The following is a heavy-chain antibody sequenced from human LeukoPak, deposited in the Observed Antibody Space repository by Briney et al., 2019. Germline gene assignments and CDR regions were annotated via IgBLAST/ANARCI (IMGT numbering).Heavy chain of an antibody. J-gene: IGHJ4*02. CDR1: GFTFEDYT. CDR2: VNWHGTA. V-gene: IGHV3-43*01. D-gene: IGHD3-22*01. CDR3: VKDLSYESSGSVLEY. Sequence: PGGSLRLSCVASGFTFEDYTMHWVRQAPGRTLEWVSLVNWHGTAYYTDSVKGRFTISRDNSKNSLFLQTENLRSEDTAFYYCVKDLSYESSGSVLEYWGQGTLVTVSS.